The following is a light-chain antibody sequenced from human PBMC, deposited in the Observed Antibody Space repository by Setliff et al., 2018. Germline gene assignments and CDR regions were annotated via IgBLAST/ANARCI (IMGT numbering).Light chain of an antibody. CDR1: SSNIGAGYD. CDR2: GNS. V-gene: IGLV1-40*01. Sequence: SVLTQPPSVSGAPGQRVTISCTGSSSNIGAGYDVHWYQQLPGTAPKHLIYGNSNRPSGVPDRFSGSKSGPPASLAITGLQAEDEADYYCQSYDSSLSALYVFGTGTKATVL. J-gene: IGLJ1*01. CDR3: QSYDSSLSALYV.